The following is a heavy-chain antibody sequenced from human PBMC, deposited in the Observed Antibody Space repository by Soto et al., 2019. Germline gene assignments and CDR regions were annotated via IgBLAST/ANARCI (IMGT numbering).Heavy chain of an antibody. CDR3: ARDPGYCSSTSCSNYYYYGMDV. V-gene: IGHV1-2*04. CDR1: GYTFTGYY. CDR2: INPNIGGT. J-gene: IGHJ6*02. Sequence: QVQLVQSGAEVKKPGASVKVSCKASGYTFTGYYMHWVRQAPGQGLEWMGWINPNIGGTKYAQKFQGWVTMTRDTSISTAYMELSRRRSDDTAVYYCARDPGYCSSTSCSNYYYYGMDVWGQGTTVTVSS. D-gene: IGHD2-2*01.